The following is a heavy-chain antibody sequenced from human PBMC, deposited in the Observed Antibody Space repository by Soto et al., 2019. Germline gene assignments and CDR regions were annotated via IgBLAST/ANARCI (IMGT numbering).Heavy chain of an antibody. CDR2: ISYDGSNK. Sequence: PGGSLRLSCAASGFTFSSYGMHWVRQAPGKGPEWVAVISYDGSNKYYADSVKGRFTISRDNSKNTLYLQMNSLRAEDTAVYYCAKDLGYCSSTSCYFRRYYYYGMDVLGQVTTVAVS. V-gene: IGHV3-30*18. CDR1: GFTFSSYG. D-gene: IGHD2-2*01. J-gene: IGHJ6*01. CDR3: AKDLGYCSSTSCYFRRYYYYGMDV.